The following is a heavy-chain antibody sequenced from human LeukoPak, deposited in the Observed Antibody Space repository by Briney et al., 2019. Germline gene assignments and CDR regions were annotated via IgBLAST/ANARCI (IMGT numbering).Heavy chain of an antibody. J-gene: IGHJ5*02. CDR1: GGSFSGYY. Sequence: SETLSLTCAGYGGSFSGYYWSWIRQPPGKGLEWIGEINHSGSTNYNPSLKSRVTISVDTSKNQFSLKLSSVTTADTAVYYCARVSLIYDYVWGSYRSNWFDPWGQGTLVTVSS. CDR2: INHSGST. D-gene: IGHD3-16*02. CDR3: ARVSLIYDYVWGSYRSNWFDP. V-gene: IGHV4-34*01.